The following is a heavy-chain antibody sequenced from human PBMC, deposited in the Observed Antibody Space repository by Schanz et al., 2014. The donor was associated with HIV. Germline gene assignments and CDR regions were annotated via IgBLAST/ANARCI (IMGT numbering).Heavy chain of an antibody. CDR2: ISYDGSNK. Sequence: QVQLVESGGGVVQPGRSLRLSCAASGFTFRSYGMHWVRQAPGKGLEWVAVISYDGSNKYYADSVKGRFTISRDNSKKTLYLQMNSLRAEDTAVYYCARGEAITYYYHYYGMDVWGQGTTVTVSS. D-gene: IGHD1-20*01. J-gene: IGHJ6*02. CDR1: GFTFRSYG. CDR3: ARGEAITYYYHYYGMDV. V-gene: IGHV3-30*03.